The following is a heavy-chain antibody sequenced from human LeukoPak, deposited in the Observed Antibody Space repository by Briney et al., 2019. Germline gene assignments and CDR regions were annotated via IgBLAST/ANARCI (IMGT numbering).Heavy chain of an antibody. D-gene: IGHD3-9*01. J-gene: IGHJ3*01. Sequence: GGSLRLSCAASGFTVSRNYMSWVRQAPGKGMDWVSVIYSGGSTNYADSVKGRFTISRDNSKNTLYLQMNSLRAEHTTVYYYARDLPTTLRYYSFDVWGQGTLVTVSS. V-gene: IGHV3-66*02. CDR3: ARDLPTTLRYYSFDV. CDR2: IYSGGST. CDR1: GFTVSRNY.